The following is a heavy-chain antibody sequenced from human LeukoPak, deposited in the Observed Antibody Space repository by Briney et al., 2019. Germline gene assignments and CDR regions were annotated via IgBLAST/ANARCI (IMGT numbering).Heavy chain of an antibody. Sequence: PGRSLRLSCAASGFIFSSFCMSWVRQAPGKGLEWVAHIKEDGSMVSYVDSVKGRFTISRDNAKNSVYLQMNSLRGEDTAVYFCARVVTWFDPWGQGSLVTVSS. J-gene: IGHJ5*02. CDR1: GFIFSSFC. V-gene: IGHV3-7*04. CDR2: IKEDGSMV. CDR3: ARVVTWFDP.